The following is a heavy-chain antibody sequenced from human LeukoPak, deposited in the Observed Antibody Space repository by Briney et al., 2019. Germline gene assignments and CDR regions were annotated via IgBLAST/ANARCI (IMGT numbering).Heavy chain of an antibody. CDR1: GFTFTTYG. Sequence: SGGSLRLSCAASGFTFTTYGMHWVRQPPGKGLEWVAIIWYDGSNKYCADSVKGRFTISRDNSKNTLYLEMSSLRAEDTAVYYCARVGSSSSLGFDYWGQGTLVTVSS. CDR3: ARVGSSSSLGFDY. J-gene: IGHJ4*02. CDR2: IWYDGSNK. V-gene: IGHV3-33*01. D-gene: IGHD6-6*01.